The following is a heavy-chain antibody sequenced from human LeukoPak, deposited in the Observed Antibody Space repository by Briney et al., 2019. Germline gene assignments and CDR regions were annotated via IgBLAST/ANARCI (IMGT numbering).Heavy chain of an antibody. V-gene: IGHV3-21*01. J-gene: IGHJ4*02. CDR1: GFTFSSYS. Sequence: GGSLRLSCAASGFTFSSYSMNWVRQAPGKGLEWVSPISRSSSHIFFADSVKGRFTISRDNAKNSLYLQMNSLRAEDTAVYYCARDKGYFFDYWGQGTLVTVSS. CDR2: ISRSSSHI. CDR3: ARDKGYFFDY.